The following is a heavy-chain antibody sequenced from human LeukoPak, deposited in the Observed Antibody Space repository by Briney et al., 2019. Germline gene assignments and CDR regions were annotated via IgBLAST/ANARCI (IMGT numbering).Heavy chain of an antibody. V-gene: IGHV4-59*01. Sequence: SETLSLTCTVSGGSISSYYWNWIRQPPGKGLEWIGCIYYSGSTNYNPSLKSRVTISVDTSKNQFSLKLSSVTAADTAVYYCARSYSTSSGWFDPWGQGTLVTVSS. CDR2: IYYSGST. D-gene: IGHD6-6*01. J-gene: IGHJ5*02. CDR3: ARSYSTSSGWFDP. CDR1: GGSISSYY.